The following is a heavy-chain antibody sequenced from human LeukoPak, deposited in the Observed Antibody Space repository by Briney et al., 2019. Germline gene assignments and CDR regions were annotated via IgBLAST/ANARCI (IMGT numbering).Heavy chain of an antibody. V-gene: IGHV1-18*01. CDR2: INPYNGNT. D-gene: IGHD3-16*02. J-gene: IGHJ4*02. CDR3: ARLDYDYVWGSYRYYFDY. Sequence: GSVKVSCKASGYTFITCGINWVRQAPGQGLEWMGWINPYNGNTNYAQKLQGRVTMTTDTSTSTAYMELRSLRSDDTAVYYCARLDYDYVWGSYRYYFDYWGQGTLVTVSS. CDR1: GYTFITCG.